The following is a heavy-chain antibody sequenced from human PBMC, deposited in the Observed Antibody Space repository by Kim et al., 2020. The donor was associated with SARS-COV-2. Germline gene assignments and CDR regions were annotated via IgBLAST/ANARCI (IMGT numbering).Heavy chain of an antibody. CDR3: ARETAQQGTYYMDV. CDR2: IKTDGSST. CDR1: GFTFSSYW. Sequence: GGSLRLSCAASGFTFSSYWMHWVRQAPGKGLVWVSRIKTDGSSTTYADSVKGRLTISRDNAKNTLYLQMNSLRDEDTAVYYCARETAQQGTYYMDVWGEG. D-gene: IGHD6-13*01. V-gene: IGHV3-74*01. J-gene: IGHJ6*03.